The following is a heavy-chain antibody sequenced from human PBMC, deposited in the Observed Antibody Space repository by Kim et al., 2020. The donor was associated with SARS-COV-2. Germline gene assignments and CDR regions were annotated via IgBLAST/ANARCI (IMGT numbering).Heavy chain of an antibody. V-gene: IGHV4-39*01. J-gene: IGHJ4*02. CDR3: ARRKQAAADY. Sequence: SETLSLTCTVSGGSISSSSYYWGWIRQPPGKGLEWIGSIYYSGSTYYNPSLKSRVTISVDTSKNQFSLKLSSVTAADTAVYYCARRKQAAADYWGQGTLVTVSS. D-gene: IGHD6-13*01. CDR2: IYYSGST. CDR1: GGSISSSSYY.